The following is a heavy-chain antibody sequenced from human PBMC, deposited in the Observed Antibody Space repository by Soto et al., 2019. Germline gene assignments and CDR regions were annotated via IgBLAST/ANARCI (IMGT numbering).Heavy chain of an antibody. CDR3: TTDSADIVVVPATSGMDV. J-gene: IGHJ6*02. CDR1: GFTFSNAW. V-gene: IGHV3-15*01. CDR2: IKSITDGGTT. D-gene: IGHD2-2*01. Sequence: SLRLSCAASGFTFSNAWMTWVRQAPGKGLEWVGHIKSITDGGTTDYAAPVKGRFTISRDDSKNMLYLQMNSLKSEDTAVYYCTTDSADIVVVPATSGMDVWGQGNTVTVSS.